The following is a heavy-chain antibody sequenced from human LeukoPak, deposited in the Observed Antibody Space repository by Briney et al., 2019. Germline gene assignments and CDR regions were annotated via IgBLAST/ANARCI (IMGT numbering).Heavy chain of an antibody. CDR2: IYYSGGT. V-gene: IGHV4-59*01. D-gene: IGHD3-3*02. J-gene: IGHJ5*02. CDR3: ARDASGAFFNWFDP. Sequence: PSETLSLTCTVSGGSINNFYWSWLRQPPGKGLEWIGYIYYSGGTNYNPSLKSRLTISVDTSKNQFSLKLSSVTAADTAVYYCARDASGAFFNWFDPWGQGTLVTVSS. CDR1: GGSINNFY.